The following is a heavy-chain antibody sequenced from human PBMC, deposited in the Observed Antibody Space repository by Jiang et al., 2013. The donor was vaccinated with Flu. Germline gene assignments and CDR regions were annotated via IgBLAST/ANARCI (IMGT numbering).Heavy chain of an antibody. D-gene: IGHD6-13*01. CDR1: GGSISSGGYS. CDR2: IYHSGST. CDR3: ARGHAYIAAAEVWFDP. J-gene: IGHJ5*02. Sequence: GSGLVKPSQTLSLTCAVSGGSISSGGYSWSWIRQPPGKGLEWIGYIYHSGSTYYNPSLKSRVTISVDRSKNQFSLKLSSVTAADTAVYYCARGHAYIAAAEVWFDPWGQGTPVDRLL. V-gene: IGHV4-30-2*01.